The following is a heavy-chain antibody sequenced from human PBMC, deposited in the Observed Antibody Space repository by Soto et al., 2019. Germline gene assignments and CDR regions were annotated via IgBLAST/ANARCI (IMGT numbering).Heavy chain of an antibody. CDR3: ARNGSYYDFWSGYYFGGGMDV. V-gene: IGHV4-34*01. CDR1: GGSFSGYY. CDR2: INHSGST. Sequence: QVQLQQWGAGLLKPSETLSLTCAVYGGSFSGYYWSWIRQPPGKGLEWIGEINHSGSTNYNPSLKRRLIISVDTSKNQFSLKLSSVTAADTAVYYCARNGSYYDFWSGYYFGGGMDVWGQGTTVTVSS. D-gene: IGHD3-3*01. J-gene: IGHJ6*02.